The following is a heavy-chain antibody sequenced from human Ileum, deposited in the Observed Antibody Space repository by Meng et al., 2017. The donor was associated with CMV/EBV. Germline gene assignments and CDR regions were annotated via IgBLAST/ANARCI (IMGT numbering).Heavy chain of an antibody. V-gene: IGHV6-1*01. Sequence: QLTQPGPGLVKSPQTLFLTCDISVDSVSTNNVAWNWIRQPPLRGLEWLGRTAYRSKWDYEYSVSVESRITISPDTSKNQFSLHLRSVTPEDTAIYYCARESELLRFDHWGQGTLVTVSS. D-gene: IGHD6-6*01. CDR3: ARESELLRFDH. CDR2: TAYRSKWDY. CDR1: VDSVSTNNVA. J-gene: IGHJ4*02.